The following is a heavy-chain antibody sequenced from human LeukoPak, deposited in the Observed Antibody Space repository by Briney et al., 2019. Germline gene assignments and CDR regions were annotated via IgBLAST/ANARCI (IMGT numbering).Heavy chain of an antibody. CDR1: GFTFSSHA. CDR3: ARDRTETAIDY. V-gene: IGHV3-30-3*01. Sequence: GGSLRLSCAASGFTFSSHAMHWVRQAPGKGLEWVAVISYDGSNKYYADSVKGRFTISRDNSKNTLYLQMNSLRAEDTAVYYCARDRTETAIDYWGQGTLVTVSS. CDR2: ISYDGSNK. D-gene: IGHD2-21*02. J-gene: IGHJ4*02.